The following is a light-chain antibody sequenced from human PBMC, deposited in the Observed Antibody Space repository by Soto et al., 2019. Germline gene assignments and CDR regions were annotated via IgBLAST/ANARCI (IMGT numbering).Light chain of an antibody. V-gene: IGLV9-49*01. CDR3: GADHGSGSNFVYV. CDR1: SGYSNYK. CDR2: VGTGGIVG. J-gene: IGLJ1*01. Sequence: QPVLTQPPSASASLGASVTLTCTLSSGYSNYKVDWFQQRPGKGPRFVMRVGTGGIVGSKGNGIPDRFSVLGSGLNRYLTIKNLQEEDESDYHCGADHGSGSNFVYVFGTGTKLTVL.